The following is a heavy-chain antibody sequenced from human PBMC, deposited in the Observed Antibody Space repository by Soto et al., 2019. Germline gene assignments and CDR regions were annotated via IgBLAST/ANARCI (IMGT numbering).Heavy chain of an antibody. J-gene: IGHJ6*02. CDR3: ARSGYSSHGMDV. D-gene: IGHD5-12*01. CDR1: GYIFSTYW. CDR2: IYPTDSDT. Sequence: GESLKISCQGSGYIFSTYWIGWVRQMPGKGLEWMGIIYPTDSDTRYSPSFQGQVTISADKSISTAYLQWSSLRASDTAVYYCARSGYSSHGMDVWGQGTTVTVSS. V-gene: IGHV5-51*01.